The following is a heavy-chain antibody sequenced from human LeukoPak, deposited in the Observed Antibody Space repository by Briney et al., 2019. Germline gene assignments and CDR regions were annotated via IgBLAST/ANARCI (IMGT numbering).Heavy chain of an antibody. V-gene: IGHV3-48*03. D-gene: IGHD2-2*01. CDR3: ARDGSSTSCLDY. CDR1: GFTFSSYE. CDR2: ISSSGSTI. Sequence: GGSLRLSCAASGFTFSSYEMNWVRQAPGKGLEWVSYISSSGSTIYYADSVKGRFTISRDNAKNSRYLQMNSLRAEDTAVYYCARDGSSTSCLDYWGQGTLVTVSS. J-gene: IGHJ4*02.